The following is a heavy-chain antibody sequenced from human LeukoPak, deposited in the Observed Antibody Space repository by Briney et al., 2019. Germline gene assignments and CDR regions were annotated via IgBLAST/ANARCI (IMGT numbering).Heavy chain of an antibody. V-gene: IGHV5-51*01. J-gene: IGHJ3*02. CDR3: ARQSQPRGTDRDAFDI. CDR1: GYSFTSYW. CDR2: VYPGDSDT. Sequence: GESLKISCKGSGYSFTSYWIGWVRQMPGKGLEWMGIVYPGDSDTRYSPSFQGQVTISADKSISTAYLQWSSLKASDTAMYYCARQSQPRGTDRDAFDIWGQGTMVTVSS.